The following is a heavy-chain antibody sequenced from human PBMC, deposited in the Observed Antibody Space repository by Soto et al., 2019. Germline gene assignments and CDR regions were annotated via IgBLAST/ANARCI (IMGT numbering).Heavy chain of an antibody. Sequence: PGGSLRLSCAASGFTFSSYGMHWVRQAPGKGLEWVAVISYDGSNKYYADSVKGRFTISRDNSKNTLYLQMNSLRAEDTAVYYCAKDDSTGYDSSGYINWFDPWGQGTLVTVSS. D-gene: IGHD3-22*01. J-gene: IGHJ5*02. CDR1: GFTFSSYG. V-gene: IGHV3-30*18. CDR2: ISYDGSNK. CDR3: AKDDSTGYDSSGYINWFDP.